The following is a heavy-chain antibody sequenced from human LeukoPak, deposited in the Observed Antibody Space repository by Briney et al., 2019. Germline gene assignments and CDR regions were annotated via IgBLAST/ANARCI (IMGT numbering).Heavy chain of an antibody. CDR2: INPDGTEK. Sequence: GGSLRLSCAASGFTFSNYWMSWVRQTPEKGLEWVAYINPDGTEKYYADFVKGRFTISRDNAKNSLYLQMNSLRAEDTALYYCTRGDSGSKIDYWGQGTLVTVSS. CDR3: TRGDSGSKIDY. V-gene: IGHV3-7*01. CDR1: GFTFSNYW. J-gene: IGHJ4*02. D-gene: IGHD5-12*01.